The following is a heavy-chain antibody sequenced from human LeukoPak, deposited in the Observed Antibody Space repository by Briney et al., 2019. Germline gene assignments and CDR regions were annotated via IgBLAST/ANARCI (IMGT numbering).Heavy chain of an antibody. Sequence: GGSLRLSCAASGFTFSNSAMSWVRQAPGKGLEWVSAISDSGGTYYADSVKGRFTISRDISKNTLYLQMNSLRAEDTAVYYCAKLEYLAGGQGTLVTVSS. V-gene: IGHV3-23*01. CDR3: AKLEYLA. CDR1: GFTFSNSA. CDR2: ISDSGGT. D-gene: IGHD3-3*01. J-gene: IGHJ4*02.